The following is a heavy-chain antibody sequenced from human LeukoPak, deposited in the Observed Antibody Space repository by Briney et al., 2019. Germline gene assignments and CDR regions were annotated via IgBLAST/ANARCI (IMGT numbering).Heavy chain of an antibody. CDR1: GFTFSSFS. V-gene: IGHV3-48*02. D-gene: IGHD4-17*01. CDR3: ARRTYGY. CDR2: ISNSGSDI. J-gene: IGHJ4*02. Sequence: GGSLRLSCAASGFTFSSFSMNWVRQAPGKGLEWISYISNSGSDISYADSVKGRFTISRANAKNSLYLQMNSLRDEDTAVYYCARRTYGYWGQGTLVSVS.